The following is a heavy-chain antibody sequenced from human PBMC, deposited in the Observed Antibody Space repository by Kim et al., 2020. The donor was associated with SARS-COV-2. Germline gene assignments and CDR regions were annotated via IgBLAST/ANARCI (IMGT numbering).Heavy chain of an antibody. V-gene: IGHV4-34*01. D-gene: IGHD3-22*01. CDR2: T. CDR3: ASFYDSSGYYY. Sequence: TNHNPSPKSRVTISVDTSKNQFSLKLSSVTAADTAVYYCASFYDSSGYYYWGQGTLVTVSS. J-gene: IGHJ4*02.